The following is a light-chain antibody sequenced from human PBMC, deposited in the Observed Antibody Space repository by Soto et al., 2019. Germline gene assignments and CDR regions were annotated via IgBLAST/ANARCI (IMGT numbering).Light chain of an antibody. J-gene: IGKJ5*01. CDR3: QKLDSYPLT. CDR2: GAS. CDR1: QSVSSSY. V-gene: IGKV3-20*01. Sequence: DIVLTQSPGTLSLSPGERATLSCRASQSVSSSYLAWYQQKPGQAPRLLIYGASSRATGIPDRFSGSGSGTEFTLTISSLQPEDFASYYCQKLDSYPLTFGQGTRLEIK.